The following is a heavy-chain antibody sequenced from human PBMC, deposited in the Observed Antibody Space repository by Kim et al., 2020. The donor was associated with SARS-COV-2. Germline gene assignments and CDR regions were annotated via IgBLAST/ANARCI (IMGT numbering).Heavy chain of an antibody. V-gene: IGHV3-7*01. CDR1: GFTLTDHW. CDR2: IKEHGRET. D-gene: IGHD4-17*01. Sequence: GGSLRLSCAASGFTLTDHWMSWIRQAPGKGLEWVANIKEHGRETYYADSVKGRFTISRDPAKDSLYLQMDSLRAEDTALYYCARGPNYGEFADFFDYWGRGTPATVSS. J-gene: IGHJ4*02. CDR3: ARGPNYGEFADFFDY.